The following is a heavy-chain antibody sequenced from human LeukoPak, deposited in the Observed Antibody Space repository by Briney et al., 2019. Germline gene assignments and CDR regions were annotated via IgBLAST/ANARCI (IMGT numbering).Heavy chain of an antibody. V-gene: IGHV1-18*01. Sequence: ASMKVSCKASGYTFNTYGITWVRQAPGQGLEWMGRISAYDGNTNYAQKFQGRVTMTTDTSASTAFMELRGLKSDDTAVYYCAKDTGYCSAGICYSAPVIAYWGQGTLITVSS. CDR1: GYTFNTYG. J-gene: IGHJ4*02. D-gene: IGHD2-15*01. CDR2: ISAYDGNT. CDR3: AKDTGYCSAGICYSAPVIAY.